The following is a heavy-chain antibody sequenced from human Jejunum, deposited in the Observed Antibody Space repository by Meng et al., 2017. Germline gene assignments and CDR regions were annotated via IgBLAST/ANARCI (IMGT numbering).Heavy chain of an antibody. J-gene: IGHJ3*01. Sequence: GVSLSLSCLASSFTFSDQYIDWVRQAPGQGLVWVSRVGNKANSYFTEYAASVKGRFTISRDDANYSLFLHMNSLKAEDTAVYYCTRGYSGIDIYAFDVWGHGTMVTVSS. CDR3: TRGYSGIDIYAFDV. V-gene: IGHV3-72*01. D-gene: IGHD5-12*01. CDR2: VGNKANSYFT. CDR1: SFTFSDQY.